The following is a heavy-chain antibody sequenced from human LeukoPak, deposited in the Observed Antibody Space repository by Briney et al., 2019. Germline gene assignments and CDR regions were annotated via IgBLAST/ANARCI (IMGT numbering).Heavy chain of an antibody. J-gene: IGHJ6*03. CDR2: IFYSGGS. CDR1: GGSISSYY. V-gene: IGHV4-59*12. Sequence: SGTLSLTCTVSGGSISSYYWTWIRQPPGKGMEWIGYIFYSGGSNYNPSLKSRVTISVDTSKNHFSLKLSSVTAADTSVFYCARGRGYSSGWGHYFYSIDVWGQGTTVTVSS. D-gene: IGHD6-19*01. CDR3: ARGRGYSSGWGHYFYSIDV.